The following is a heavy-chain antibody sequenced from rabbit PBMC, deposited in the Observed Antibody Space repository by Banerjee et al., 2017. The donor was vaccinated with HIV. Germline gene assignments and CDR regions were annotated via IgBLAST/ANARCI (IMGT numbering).Heavy chain of an antibody. CDR1: GFDFSSYY. J-gene: IGHJ4*01. CDR3: ARGVYAGYAAYGYVPYYFNL. Sequence: QEQLKESGGGLVQPGGSLKLSCKASGFDFSSYYMSWVRQAPGKGLEWIGYIDPVFGSTWYASWVNGRFTISRSTSLNTVDLKMTSLTAADTATYFCARGVYAGYAAYGYVPYYFNLWGQGTLVTVS. V-gene: IGHV1S43*01. CDR2: IDPVFGST. D-gene: IGHD6-1*01.